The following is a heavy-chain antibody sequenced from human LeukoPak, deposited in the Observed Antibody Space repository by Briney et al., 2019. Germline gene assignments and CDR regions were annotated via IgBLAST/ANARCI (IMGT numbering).Heavy chain of an antibody. CDR2: IYYSGST. J-gene: IGHJ5*02. CDR3: AGQYCSSTSCYYNWFDP. V-gene: IGHV4-39*01. D-gene: IGHD2-2*01. CDR1: GGSISSSSYY. Sequence: SETLSLTSTVSGGSISSSSYYWGWIRQPPGKGLEWIGSIYYSGSTYYNPSLKSRVTISVDTSKNQFSLKLSSVTAADTAVYYCAGQYCSSTSCYYNWFDPWGQGTLVTVSS.